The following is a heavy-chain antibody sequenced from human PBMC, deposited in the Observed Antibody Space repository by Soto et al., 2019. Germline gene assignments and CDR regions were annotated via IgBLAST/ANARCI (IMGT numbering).Heavy chain of an antibody. CDR3: AQTLSSGWYRGGFDY. D-gene: IGHD6-19*01. Sequence: EVQLLESGGGLVQPGGSLRLSCAASGFTFSSYTMSWVRQAPGKGLEWVSAISGSGGSTYYAGSVKGRFTISTDNSKNTLYLPMNSLRAEDTAVYYGAQTLSSGWYRGGFDYWGQGTLVTVSS. CDR1: GFTFSSYT. CDR2: ISGSGGST. J-gene: IGHJ4*02. V-gene: IGHV3-23*01.